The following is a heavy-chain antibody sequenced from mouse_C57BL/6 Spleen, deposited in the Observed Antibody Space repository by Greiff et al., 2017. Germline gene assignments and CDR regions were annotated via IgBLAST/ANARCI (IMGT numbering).Heavy chain of an antibody. CDR3: ARRGGTPYGMDY. D-gene: IGHD1-1*02. V-gene: IGHV1-55*01. CDR2: IYPGSGST. Sequence: VQLQQPGAELVKPGASVKMSCKASGYTFTSSWITWVKQRPGQGLEWIGEIYPGSGSTNYNEKFKGKATLTVDTSSSTAYMQLSSLTSEDSAVYYCARRGGTPYGMDYWGQGTSVTVSS. J-gene: IGHJ4*01. CDR1: GYTFTSSW.